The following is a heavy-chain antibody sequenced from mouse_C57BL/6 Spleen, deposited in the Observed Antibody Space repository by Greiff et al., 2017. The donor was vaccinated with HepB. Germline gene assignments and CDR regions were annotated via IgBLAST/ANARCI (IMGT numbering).Heavy chain of an antibody. Sequence: EVKLVESGPGLVKPSQSLSLTCSVTGYSITSGYYWNWIRQFPGNKLEWMGYISYDGSNNYNPSLKNRISITRDTSKNQFFLKLNSVTTEDTATYYCARDLPYHLFAYWGQGTLVTVSA. CDR2: ISYDGSN. CDR1: GYSITSGYY. CDR3: ARDLPYHLFAY. J-gene: IGHJ3*01. V-gene: IGHV3-6*01.